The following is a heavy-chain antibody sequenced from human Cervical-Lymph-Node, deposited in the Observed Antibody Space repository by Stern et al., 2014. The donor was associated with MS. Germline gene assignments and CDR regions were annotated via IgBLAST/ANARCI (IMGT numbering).Heavy chain of an antibody. CDR1: GYAFKSYD. Sequence: QVQLGQSGAEVRQPGASVKVSCTASGYAFKSYDINWVRQATGQGLEWVGWVTPNSGNTGYAQKYQGRVIVTRDTSINTFYMELSSLRSDDTAIDYCARELGWRVGIGLVDAFDVWGQGTKVTVSS. J-gene: IGHJ3*01. CDR2: VTPNSGNT. CDR3: ARELGWRVGIGLVDAFDV. D-gene: IGHD1-26*01. V-gene: IGHV1-8*01.